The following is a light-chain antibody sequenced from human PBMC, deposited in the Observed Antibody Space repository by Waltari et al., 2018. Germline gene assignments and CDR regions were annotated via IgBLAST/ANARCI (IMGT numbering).Light chain of an antibody. V-gene: IGKV1-9*01. Sequence: IQLPQSPSSLSASVGDRVTITCRASQGISSYLAWYQQKPGKAPKLLISAASTLQSGVPSRFSGSGSGTDFTLTISSLQPEDFATYSCQQLNSYPRTFGQGTKVEIK. CDR1: QGISSY. CDR3: QQLNSYPRT. J-gene: IGKJ1*01. CDR2: AAS.